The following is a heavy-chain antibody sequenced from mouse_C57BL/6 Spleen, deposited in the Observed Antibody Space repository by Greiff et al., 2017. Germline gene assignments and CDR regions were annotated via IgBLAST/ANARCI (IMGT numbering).Heavy chain of an antibody. CDR1: GYTFTSYW. D-gene: IGHD2-12*01. Sequence: VQLQQPGAELVKPGASVKMSCKASGYTFTSYWITWVKQRPGQGLEWIGDIYPGSGSTNYNEKFKSKATLTVDTSSSTAYMQLSSLTSEDSAVYYCARGADSYSLDFDYWGQGTTLTVSS. CDR2: IYPGSGST. V-gene: IGHV1-55*01. J-gene: IGHJ2*01. CDR3: ARGADSYSLDFDY.